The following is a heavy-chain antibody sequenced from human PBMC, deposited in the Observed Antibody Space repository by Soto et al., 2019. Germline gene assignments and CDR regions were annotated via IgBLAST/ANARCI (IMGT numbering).Heavy chain of an antibody. D-gene: IGHD3-16*01. CDR2: IYYSGST. J-gene: IGHJ3*02. CDR3: ARDRGSPGWADAFDI. CDR1: GGSISSGGYY. Sequence: QVQLQESGPGLVKPSQTLSLTCTVSGGSISSGGYYWSWIRQHPGKALEWIAHIYYSGSTYYNPSLKSRVTLSVDTSKNQFSLKLSSVTAADTAVYYCARDRGSPGWADAFDIWGQGTMVTVSS. V-gene: IGHV4-31*03.